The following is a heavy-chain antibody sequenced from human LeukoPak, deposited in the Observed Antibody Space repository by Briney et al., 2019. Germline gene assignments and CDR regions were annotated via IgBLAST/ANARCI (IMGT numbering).Heavy chain of an antibody. V-gene: IGHV4-39*01. CDR1: GGSISSSSDY. D-gene: IGHD2-15*01. J-gene: IGHJ4*02. Sequence: SETLSLTCFVSGGSISSSSDYWAWIRQPPGKGLEWIASIYYTGSTYYNPSLKGRVTIYVDTSKDQFSLKFTSVTAADTAVYYCARRSGSFDYWGQGTLVTVSS. CDR3: ARRSGSFDY. CDR2: IYYTGST.